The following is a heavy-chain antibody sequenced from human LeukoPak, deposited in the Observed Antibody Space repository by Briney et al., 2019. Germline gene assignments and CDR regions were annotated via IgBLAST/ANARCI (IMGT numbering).Heavy chain of an antibody. CDR1: GFTFSNYG. Sequence: PGKSLRLSCAASGFTFSNYGMHWVRQAPGKGLEWVAVISSDGSNTYYADSVKGRFTISRDNSKNTLFLQMNSLRAEDTAVYYCAKDGLWFGDLTYFDYSGQGTLVTVSS. CDR2: ISSDGSNT. V-gene: IGHV3-30*18. J-gene: IGHJ4*02. D-gene: IGHD3-10*01. CDR3: AKDGLWFGDLTYFDY.